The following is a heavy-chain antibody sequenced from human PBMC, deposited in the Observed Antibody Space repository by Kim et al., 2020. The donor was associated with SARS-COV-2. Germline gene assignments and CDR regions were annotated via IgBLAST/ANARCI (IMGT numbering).Heavy chain of an antibody. CDR2: IYTSGST. D-gene: IGHD5-12*01. CDR1: GGSISSGSYY. V-gene: IGHV4-61*02. J-gene: IGHJ5*02. Sequence: SETLSLTCTVSGGSISSGSYYWSWIRQPAGKGLEWIGRIYTSGSTNYNPSLKSRVTISVDTSKNQFSLKLSSVTAADTAVYYCARGPKMATTPYNWFDPWGQGTLVTVSS. CDR3: ARGPKMATTPYNWFDP.